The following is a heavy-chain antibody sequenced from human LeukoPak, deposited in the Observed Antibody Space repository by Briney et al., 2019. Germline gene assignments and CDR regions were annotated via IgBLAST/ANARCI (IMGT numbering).Heavy chain of an antibody. V-gene: IGHV3-64*01. J-gene: IGHJ4*02. CDR3: ARDPYDYPGGYFDY. CDR2: ISSTGTST. Sequence: GGSLRLSCAASGFTFSSYAMHWVRQAPGKGLEYVSAISSTGTSTYYANSVKGRFTISRDNSKNTLYLQMNSLRAEDTAVYYCARDPYDYPGGYFDYWGQGTLVTVSS. D-gene: IGHD3-10*01. CDR1: GFTFSSYA.